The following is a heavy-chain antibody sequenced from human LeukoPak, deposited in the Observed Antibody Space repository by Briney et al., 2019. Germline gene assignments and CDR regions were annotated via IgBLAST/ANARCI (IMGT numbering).Heavy chain of an antibody. CDR2: IYPGDSDT. Sequence: GESLKISFKASGYRFTNHWIGWVRQMPGKGLEWMGIIYPGDSDTRYSPSFQGQVTISADKSISTAYLQWSSLKASDTAMHYCAGQSSWPYFDYWGQGTLVTVSS. V-gene: IGHV5-51*01. CDR3: AGQSSWPYFDY. CDR1: GYRFTNHW. J-gene: IGHJ4*02.